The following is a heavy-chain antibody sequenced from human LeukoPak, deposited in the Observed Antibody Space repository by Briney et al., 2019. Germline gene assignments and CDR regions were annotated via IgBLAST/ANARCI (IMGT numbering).Heavy chain of an antibody. CDR3: ARDHRITMVRGVPTMGY. CDR2: ISAYNGNT. J-gene: IGHJ4*02. V-gene: IGHV1-18*01. Sequence: EASVKVSCKASGYTFTSYGISWVRQAPGQGLEWMGWISAYNGNTNYAQKFQGRVTMTTDTSTSTAYMELRSLRSDDTAVYYCARDHRITMVRGVPTMGYWGQGTLVTVSS. CDR1: GYTFTSYG. D-gene: IGHD3-10*01.